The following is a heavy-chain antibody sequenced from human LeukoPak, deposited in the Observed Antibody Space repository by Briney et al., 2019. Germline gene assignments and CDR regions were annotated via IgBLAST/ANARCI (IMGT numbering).Heavy chain of an antibody. J-gene: IGHJ4*02. V-gene: IGHV3-23*01. CDR2: ISGSGGST. D-gene: IGHD3-10*01. CDR1: GFTFSSSA. Sequence: GGSLRLSCAASGFTFSSSAMSWVRQAPGKGLEWVSGISGSGGSTYYADSVKGRFTVSRDNSKNTLYLQMNSLRAEDTAVYYCAKRLGSGSYSPDFDYWGQGTLVTVSS. CDR3: AKRLGSGSYSPDFDY.